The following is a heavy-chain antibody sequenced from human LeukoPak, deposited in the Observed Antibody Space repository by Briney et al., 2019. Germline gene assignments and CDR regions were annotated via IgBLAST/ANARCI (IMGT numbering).Heavy chain of an antibody. J-gene: IGHJ4*02. CDR3: AKDGHCSSTSCYTYDY. Sequence: GGSLRLSCAASGFNFSTSAMSWVRQAPGKGLEWVSAISGSGGSTYYADPVKGRFAISRDNSKNTLYLQMNSLRAEDTAVYYCAKDGHCSSTSCYTYDYWGQGTLVTVSS. D-gene: IGHD2-2*02. V-gene: IGHV3-23*01. CDR2: ISGSGGST. CDR1: GFNFSTSA.